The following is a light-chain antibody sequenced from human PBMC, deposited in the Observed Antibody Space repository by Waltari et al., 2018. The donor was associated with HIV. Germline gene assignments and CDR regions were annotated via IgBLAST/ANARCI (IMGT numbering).Light chain of an antibody. CDR2: DLT. Sequence: QSALTQPRSVSGSPGQSVTISCTGTSSDVGGYNYVSWYQQLPGKAPKLMIYDLTERPSGVPDRFSGSKSGTSASLAISGLQSEDEADYYCASWDDSLNGRVFGGGTKLTVL. V-gene: IGLV2-11*01. J-gene: IGLJ3*02. CDR3: ASWDDSLNGRV. CDR1: SSDVGGYNY.